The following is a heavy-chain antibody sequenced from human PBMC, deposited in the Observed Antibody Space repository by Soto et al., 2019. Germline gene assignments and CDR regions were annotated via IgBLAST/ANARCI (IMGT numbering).Heavy chain of an antibody. D-gene: IGHD5-12*01. CDR3: ARGGDGYKLRY. J-gene: IGHJ4*02. CDR2: IYHSGST. V-gene: IGHV4-30-2*01. CDR1: GDSISSGGYS. Sequence: SEPLSLTCAVSGDSISSGGYSWSWIRQPPGKGLEWIGYIYHSGSTHYNPSLKSRVTISVDRSKNQFYLKLSSVTAADTAVYYCARGGDGYKLRYWGQGTLVTVSS.